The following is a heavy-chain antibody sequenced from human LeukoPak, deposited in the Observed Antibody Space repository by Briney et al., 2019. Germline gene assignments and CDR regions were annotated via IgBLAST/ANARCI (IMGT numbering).Heavy chain of an antibody. CDR2: ISSSGSTI. J-gene: IGHJ4*02. D-gene: IGHD3-3*01. CDR3: ARRSGDYDFWSGYYGAYFDY. Sequence: PGGSLRLSCAASGFTFSSYEMNWVRQAPGKGLEWVSYISSSGSTIYYADSVKGRSTISRDNAKNSLYLQMNSLRAEDTTVYYCARRSGDYDFWSGYYGAYFDYWGQGTLVTVSS. CDR1: GFTFSSYE. V-gene: IGHV3-48*03.